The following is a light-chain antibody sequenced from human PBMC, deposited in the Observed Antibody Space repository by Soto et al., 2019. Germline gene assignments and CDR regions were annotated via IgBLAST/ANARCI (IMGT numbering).Light chain of an antibody. CDR1: QTILYSSNNKNY. CDR3: QRYYSTPYT. Sequence: DIVMTQSPDSLAVSLGERVTINCKSSQTILYSSNNKNYLAWYQQKPGQPPKLLIYWASTRESGVPDRFSGSGSGTDFTLTISSLQAEDVAVYYCQRYYSTPYTFGQGTKLDIK. V-gene: IGKV4-1*01. CDR2: WAS. J-gene: IGKJ2*01.